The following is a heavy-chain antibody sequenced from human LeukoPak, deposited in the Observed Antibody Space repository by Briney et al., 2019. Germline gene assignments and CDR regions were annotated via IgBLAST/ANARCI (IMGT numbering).Heavy chain of an antibody. J-gene: IGHJ3*02. V-gene: IGHV4-31*03. CDR2: IYYSGST. D-gene: IGHD3-3*01. CDR1: GGSISSGGYY. CDR3: ARVSLSYYDFWSGYPDAFDI. Sequence: SQTLSLTCTVSGGSISSGGYYWSWIRQHPGKGLEWIGYIYYSGSTYYNPSLKSRVTISVDTSKNQFSLKLSSVTAADTAVYYCARVSLSYYDFWSGYPDAFDIWGQGTMVTVSS.